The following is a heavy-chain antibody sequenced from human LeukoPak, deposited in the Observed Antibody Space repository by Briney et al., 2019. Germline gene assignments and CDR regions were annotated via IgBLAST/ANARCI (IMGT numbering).Heavy chain of an antibody. V-gene: IGHV3-30*18. D-gene: IGHD1-26*01. CDR1: GFHFSGFS. Sequence: GGSLRLSCAASGFHFSGFSMNWVRQAPGKGLEWVAVILYDGSNKYYADSVKGRFTISRGNSKNTLYLQMNTLRAEDTAVCYCAKEVGYGMDVWGQGTTVTVSS. J-gene: IGHJ6*02. CDR2: ILYDGSNK. CDR3: AKEVGYGMDV.